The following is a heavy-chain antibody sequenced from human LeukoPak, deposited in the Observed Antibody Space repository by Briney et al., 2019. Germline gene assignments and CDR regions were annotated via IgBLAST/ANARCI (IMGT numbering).Heavy chain of an antibody. V-gene: IGHV3-30*18. CDR3: VKDPRTYDILTGFDY. Sequence: GSLRLSCAASGFTFSSYGMHWVRQAPGKGLEWVAVISYDGSNKYYADSVKGRFTISRDNSKNTLYLQMDSLRAEDTAVYYCVKDPRTYDILTGFDYWGQGTLVTVSS. CDR1: GFTFSSYG. D-gene: IGHD3-9*01. J-gene: IGHJ4*02. CDR2: ISYDGSNK.